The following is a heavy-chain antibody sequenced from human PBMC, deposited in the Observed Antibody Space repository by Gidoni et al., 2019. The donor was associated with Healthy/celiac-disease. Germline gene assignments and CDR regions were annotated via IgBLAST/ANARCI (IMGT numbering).Heavy chain of an antibody. CDR2: IYTSGST. V-gene: IGHV4-61*02. D-gene: IGHD4-17*01. CDR1: GGSISSGSYY. J-gene: IGHJ6*02. Sequence: QVQLQESGPGLVKPSQTLSLPCPVSGGSISSGSYYWSWIRQPAGKGLEWIGRIYTSGSTNYNPSLKSRVTISVDTSKNQFSLKLSSVTAADTAVYYCARCTVTTGDHYYYYGMDVWGQGTTVTVSS. CDR3: ARCTVTTGDHYYYYGMDV.